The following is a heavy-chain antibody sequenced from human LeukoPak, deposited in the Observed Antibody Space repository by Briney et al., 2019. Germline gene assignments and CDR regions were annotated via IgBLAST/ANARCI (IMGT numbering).Heavy chain of an antibody. CDR2: VDVHGQGT. V-gene: IGHV3-74*01. CDR1: GFTFSSYW. J-gene: IGHJ5*02. Sequence: VGSLRLSCAASGFTFSSYWMHWVRQAPGKEPVWVSRVDVHGQGTAYADSVKGRFTISRDNAKNTLSLQMHSLSAEDTAVYYCARSNYESTTFYYHLDLWGQGTLVTVSS. D-gene: IGHD2/OR15-2a*01. CDR3: ARSNYESTTFYYHLDL.